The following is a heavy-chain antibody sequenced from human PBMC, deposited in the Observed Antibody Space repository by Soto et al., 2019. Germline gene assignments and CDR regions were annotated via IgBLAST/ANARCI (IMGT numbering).Heavy chain of an antibody. V-gene: IGHV3-23*01. CDR1: GFTFSSYA. CDR2: ISGSGGST. D-gene: IGHD3-10*01. J-gene: IGHJ1*01. Sequence: GGSLRLSCAASGFTFSSYAMRWVRQAPGKGLEWVSAISGSGGSTYYADSVKGRFTISRDNSKNTLYLQMNSLRAEDTAVYYCAKYYYGSGSPIGFFQHWGQGTLVTVSS. CDR3: AKYYYGSGSPIGFFQH.